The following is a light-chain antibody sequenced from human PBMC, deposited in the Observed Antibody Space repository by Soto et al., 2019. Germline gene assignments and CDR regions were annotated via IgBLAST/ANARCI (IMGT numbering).Light chain of an antibody. V-gene: IGLV2-8*01. Sequence: QPASVSGSPGQSITISCTGTSSDIGTYNYVSWYQQHPGKAPKLMIYEVTKRPSGVPARFSGSKSGNAASLTVSGLQADDEADYYCSSYAGSRNLVFGGGTKLTVL. CDR2: EVT. CDR3: SSYAGSRNLV. CDR1: SSDIGTYNY. J-gene: IGLJ2*01.